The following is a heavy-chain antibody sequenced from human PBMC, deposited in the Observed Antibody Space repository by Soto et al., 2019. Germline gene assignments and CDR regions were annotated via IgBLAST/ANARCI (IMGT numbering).Heavy chain of an antibody. V-gene: IGHV5-51*01. J-gene: IGHJ6*02. Sequence: ESLKISCKGSGYSFTSYWIGWVRQMPGKGLEWMGIIYPGDSNTRYSPALQGQVTISVDKSISTAYLQWSSLKATDTAMYYCARHAYDFWSGHPNPRYYYGMDVWGQGTTVTVSS. CDR3: ARHAYDFWSGHPNPRYYYGMDV. CDR1: GYSFTSYW. D-gene: IGHD3-3*01. CDR2: IYPGDSNT.